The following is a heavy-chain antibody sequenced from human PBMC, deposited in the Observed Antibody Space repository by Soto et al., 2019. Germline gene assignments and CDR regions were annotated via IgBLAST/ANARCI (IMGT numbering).Heavy chain of an antibody. CDR1: GFSFRNCN. Sequence: QMQLVESGGGVVQPGRSLRLSCAASGFSFRNCNLHWVRQAPGKGLEWVAVVSHDGVNKHYAESVKGRLSISRDSSRDTLYLQMNSLRPEDTAVYYCVRETQIVMVVVPTPGSTGAFDMWGQGTMVTVSS. CDR2: VSHDGVNK. V-gene: IGHV3-30-3*01. CDR3: VRETQIVMVVVPTPGSTGAFDM. D-gene: IGHD2-15*01. J-gene: IGHJ3*02.